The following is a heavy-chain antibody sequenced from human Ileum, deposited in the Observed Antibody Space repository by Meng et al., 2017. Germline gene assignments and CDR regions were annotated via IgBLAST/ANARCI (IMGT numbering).Heavy chain of an antibody. CDR1: GGSIGSAAYY. D-gene: IGHD2-2*01. CDR3: ARGVSAAGLFDN. V-gene: IGHV4-31*03. J-gene: IGHJ4*02. Sequence: QLQLHESGPGLVKVPQTLSLSRTVSGGSIGSAAYYWTWIRQHPAKGLEWIGYIHYTGSTSYNPSLESRTSTSIDTSNNQFSLKVTSVTAADTAVYYCARGVSAAGLFDNWGPGTLVTVSS. CDR2: IHYTGST.